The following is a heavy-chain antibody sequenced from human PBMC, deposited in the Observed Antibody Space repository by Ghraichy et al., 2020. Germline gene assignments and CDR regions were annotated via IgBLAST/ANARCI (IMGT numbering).Heavy chain of an antibody. J-gene: IGHJ6*02. V-gene: IGHV3-48*02. Sequence: GGSLRLSCVGSGFTLSGYSMNWVRQSPGKGLEGVSYITSSGRTISYADSVKGRFTISRDNAQNSLYLQMNSLRDEDTAVYYCARGSRVVRFFYYDGMDVWGQGTTVTVSS. D-gene: IGHD4-23*01. CDR1: GFTLSGYS. CDR2: ITSSGRTI. CDR3: ARGSRVVRFFYYDGMDV.